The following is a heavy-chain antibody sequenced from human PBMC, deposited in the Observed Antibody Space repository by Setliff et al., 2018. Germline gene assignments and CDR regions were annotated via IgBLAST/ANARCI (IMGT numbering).Heavy chain of an antibody. J-gene: IGHJ1*01. CDR1: GFFFRSYE. D-gene: IGHD6-19*01. Sequence: PGGSLRLSCAASGFFFRSYEMNWVRQTPGKGLEWVSYINSGGTKIYYADSVEGRFTISRDNGKNSLFLQMNSVRAEDTAVYYCVSGGLWLPVGQHWGLGTLVTVSS. CDR2: INSGGTKI. V-gene: IGHV3-48*03. CDR3: VSGGLWLPVGQH.